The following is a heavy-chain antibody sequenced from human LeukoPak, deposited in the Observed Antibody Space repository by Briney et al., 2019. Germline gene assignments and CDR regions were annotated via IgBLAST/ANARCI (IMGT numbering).Heavy chain of an antibody. D-gene: IGHD5-24*01. CDR3: AKGRGWLQFFDY. CDR2: ISSSSSYI. J-gene: IGHJ4*02. V-gene: IGHV3-21*04. CDR1: GFTFSSYS. Sequence: PGGSLRLSCAASGFTFSSYSMNWVRQAPGKGLEWVSSISSSSSYIYCADSVKGRFTISRDNAKNTLYLQMNSLRAEDTAVYYCAKGRGWLQFFDYWGQGTLVTVSS.